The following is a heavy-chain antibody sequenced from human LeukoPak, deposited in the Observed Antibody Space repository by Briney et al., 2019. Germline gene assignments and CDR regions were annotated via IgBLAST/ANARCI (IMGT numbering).Heavy chain of an antibody. CDR2: IYSGGST. V-gene: IGHV3-53*01. J-gene: IGHJ3*02. CDR1: GFTVSSNY. Sequence: GGSLRLSCAASGFTVSSNYMSWVRQAPGKGLEWVSVIYSGGSTCYADSVKGRFTISRDNSKNTLYLQMNSLRAEDTAVYYCARTRFGELLGAFDIWGQGTMVTVSS. CDR3: ARTRFGELLGAFDI. D-gene: IGHD3-10*01.